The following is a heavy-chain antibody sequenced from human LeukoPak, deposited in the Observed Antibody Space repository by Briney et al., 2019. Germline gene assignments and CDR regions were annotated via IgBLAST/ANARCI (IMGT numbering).Heavy chain of an antibody. V-gene: IGHV1-18*01. CDR1: GLTFTNYG. Sequence: ASVKLSCKASGLTFTNYGFTWVRQAPGQGLEWMGWISAYDGNTNYAQTVRDRVTMTTDTSTSTAYMELRSLRSDDTAVYYCARTQYYYDTSAPTGYWGQGTLVTVSS. D-gene: IGHD3-22*01. CDR3: ARTQYYYDTSAPTGY. J-gene: IGHJ4*02. CDR2: ISAYDGNT.